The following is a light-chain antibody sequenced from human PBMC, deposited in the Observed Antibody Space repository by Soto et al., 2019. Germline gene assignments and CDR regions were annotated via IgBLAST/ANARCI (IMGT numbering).Light chain of an antibody. Sequence: QSVLTQPPSVSAAPGQKVTISCSGSNSNIGNNYVSWYQQLPGTAPKLLIYENNKRPSGIPDRFSGSKSGTSATLGITGLQTGDEADYYCGTWDSSLSAYVFGTGPKVTVL. CDR1: NSNIGNNY. V-gene: IGLV1-51*02. J-gene: IGLJ1*01. CDR2: ENN. CDR3: GTWDSSLSAYV.